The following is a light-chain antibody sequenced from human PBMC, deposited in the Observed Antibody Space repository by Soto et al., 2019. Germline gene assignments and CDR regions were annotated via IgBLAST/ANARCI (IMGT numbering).Light chain of an antibody. CDR2: GAS. CDR3: QQYETSPIT. CDR1: QSVSSAY. Sequence: EIVLTQSPGILSLSPGERATLSCRASQSVSSAYSAWYQQKPGQAPRLLIYGASSRATGIPDRFSGSGSGTDFTLTITPLEPEDFALYFCQQYETSPITFGQGTRLEIK. V-gene: IGKV3-20*01. J-gene: IGKJ5*01.